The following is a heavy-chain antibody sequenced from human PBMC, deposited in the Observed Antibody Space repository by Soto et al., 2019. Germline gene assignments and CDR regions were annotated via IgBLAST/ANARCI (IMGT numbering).Heavy chain of an antibody. Sequence: QVQLEQSGAEVKRPGSSVKVSCRASGGTFTSYSINWVRRAPGQGPEWMGAVIPRFGTTTYAQRFEGRVTVTADASTGTVFMEMSGLRSEDTAVYFCASARIVAVSGRTGGYYYYAMDLWGQGTAVIVSS. CDR3: ASARIVAVSGRTGGYYYYAMDL. V-gene: IGHV1-69*01. D-gene: IGHD2-2*01. J-gene: IGHJ6*02. CDR1: GGTFTSYS. CDR2: VIPRFGTT.